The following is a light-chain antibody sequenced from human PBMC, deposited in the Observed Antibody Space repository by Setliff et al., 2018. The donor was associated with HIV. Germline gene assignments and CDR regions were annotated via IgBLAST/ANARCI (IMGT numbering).Light chain of an antibody. V-gene: IGLV2-14*01. J-gene: IGLJ2*01. CDR2: DVS. Sequence: QSALTQPASVSGSPGQSITISCTGTSSDVGGYNYVSWYQQHPGKAPKLMIYDVSKRPSGVSDRFSGSKSGNTASLTISGLQAEDEADYYCQSYDSSLSGSVFGGGTKATVL. CDR1: SSDVGGYNY. CDR3: QSYDSSLSGSV.